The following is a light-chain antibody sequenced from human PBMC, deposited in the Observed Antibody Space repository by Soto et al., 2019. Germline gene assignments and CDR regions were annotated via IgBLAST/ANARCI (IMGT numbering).Light chain of an antibody. CDR2: EVS. CDR3: CSYAGSSTPYV. V-gene: IGLV2-23*02. J-gene: IGLJ1*01. Sequence: QSVLTQPASVSGSPGQSITISCTGTSSDVGSYNLVSWYQQHPGKAPKLMIYEVSKRPSGVSNRFSGSKSGNTASLTISGLQVEDEADYYCCSYAGSSTPYVFGTGTKVTV. CDR1: SSDVGSYNL.